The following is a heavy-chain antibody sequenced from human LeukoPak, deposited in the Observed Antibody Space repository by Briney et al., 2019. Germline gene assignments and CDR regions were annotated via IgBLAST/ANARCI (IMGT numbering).Heavy chain of an antibody. D-gene: IGHD3-22*01. V-gene: IGHV1-69*05. J-gene: IGHJ4*02. Sequence: SVKVSRKASGGTFSSYAISWVRQAPGQGLEWMGRIIPIFGTANYAQKFQGRVTITTDESTSTAYMELSSLRSEDTAVYYCAITAREEFAGITMIVVDSYFDYWGQGTLVTVSS. CDR1: GGTFSSYA. CDR2: IIPIFGTA. CDR3: AITAREEFAGITMIVVDSYFDY.